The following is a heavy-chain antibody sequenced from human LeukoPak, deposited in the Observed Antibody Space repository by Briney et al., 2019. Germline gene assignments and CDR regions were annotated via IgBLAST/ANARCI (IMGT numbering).Heavy chain of an antibody. D-gene: IGHD6-19*01. Sequence: PSETLSLTCTVSGGSISSSSYYWGWIRQPPGKGLEWIGSIYYSGSTYYNPSLKSRVTISVDTSKNQFSLKLSSVTAADTAVYYCARGRRRTAVAGLYFDYWGQGTLVTVSS. CDR2: IYYSGST. CDR3: ARGRRRTAVAGLYFDY. V-gene: IGHV4-39*07. J-gene: IGHJ4*02. CDR1: GGSISSSSYY.